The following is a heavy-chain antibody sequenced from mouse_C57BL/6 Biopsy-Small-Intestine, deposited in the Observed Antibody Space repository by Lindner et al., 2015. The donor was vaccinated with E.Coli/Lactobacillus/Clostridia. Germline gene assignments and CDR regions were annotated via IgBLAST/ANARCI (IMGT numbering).Heavy chain of an antibody. D-gene: IGHD2-13*01. V-gene: IGHV1-14*01. CDR2: INPYNDGT. CDR1: GYTFPNYI. Sequence: VQLQESGPELVKPGASVKMSCKASGYTFPNYIMHWVKQKPGQGLEWIGYINPYNDGTKYNEKFKGKATLTSDKSSSTAYMELSSLTSEDSAVYYCARRRFYYGDYVEWFAYWGQGTLVTVSA. CDR3: ARRRFYYGDYVEWFAY. J-gene: IGHJ3*01.